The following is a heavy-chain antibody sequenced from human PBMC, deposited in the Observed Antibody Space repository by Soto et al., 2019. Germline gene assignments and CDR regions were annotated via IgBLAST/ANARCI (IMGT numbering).Heavy chain of an antibody. J-gene: IGHJ4*02. V-gene: IGHV1-2*02. CDR2: INPNSGGT. D-gene: IGHD3-22*01. CDR1: GYTFTDYY. Sequence: GASVKVSCKASGYTFTDYYVHWVRQAPGQGLEWMGWINPNSGGTKSAQKFQGRVTMTRDTSISTAYMELSRLRSDDTAVYYCARRKGDYYDSGGYHYYFDYWGQGTLVTVSS. CDR3: ARRKGDYYDSGGYHYYFDY.